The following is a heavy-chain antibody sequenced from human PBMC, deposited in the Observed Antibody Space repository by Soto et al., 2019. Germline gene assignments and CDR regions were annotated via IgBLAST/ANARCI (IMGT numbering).Heavy chain of an antibody. CDR3: ARGDSSGSYCMDV. V-gene: IGHV3-30-3*01. D-gene: IGHD3-22*01. CDR2: ISYDGSNK. J-gene: IGHJ6*02. Sequence: QVQLVESGGGVVQPGRSLRLSCAASGFTFSSYAMHWVRQAPGKGLEWVAVISYDGSNKYYEDSVKGRFTISRDNSKNQMYMQMNSLRAEYTGVNYCARGDSSGSYCMDVWGQGTTVTVSS. CDR1: GFTFSSYA.